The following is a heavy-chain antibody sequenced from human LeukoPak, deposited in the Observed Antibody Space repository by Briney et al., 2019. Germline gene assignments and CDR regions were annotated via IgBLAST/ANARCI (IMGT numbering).Heavy chain of an antibody. CDR2: IPSSGKA. CDR1: GGSITTTDFD. D-gene: IGHD1-26*01. V-gene: IGHV4-39*01. J-gene: IGHJ4*02. CDR3: ARFKGGTGFDY. Sequence: SETLSLTCAVSGGSITTTDFDWAWIRQPPGQGFEWIATIPSSGKAYYYPPLMSRVTISVDTSKNQFSLDVTSVTAADTGLFYCARFKGGTGFDYWGRGILVIVS.